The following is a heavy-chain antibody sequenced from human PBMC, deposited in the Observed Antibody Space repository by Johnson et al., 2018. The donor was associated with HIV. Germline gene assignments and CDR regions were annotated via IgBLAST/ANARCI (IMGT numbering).Heavy chain of an antibody. CDR3: ARDNWNEDI. J-gene: IGHJ3*02. Sequence: VQLVESGGDVVRPGGSLRISCVASGFKLYEYDVSWVRQVPGKGLEWVSGITWSGGGTTYADSVKGRFTVSSDNAKNSLYLQMNSLRAEDTALYYCARDNWNEDIWGQGTMVTVSS. CDR1: GFKLYEYD. D-gene: IGHD1-20*01. CDR2: ITWSGGGT. V-gene: IGHV3-20*04.